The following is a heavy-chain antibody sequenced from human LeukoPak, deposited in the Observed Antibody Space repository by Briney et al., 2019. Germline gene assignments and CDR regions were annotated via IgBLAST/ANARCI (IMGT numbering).Heavy chain of an antibody. CDR2: INSDETST. CDR3: ATSTYCGGGSCYSRTFQY. CDR1: GFTFSSYW. Sequence: GGSLRLSCAASGFTFSSYWMHWVRQAPGKGLVWVSRINSDETSTSYADSVKGRFTISRDNAQKTLYLQMNSLRAEDTAVYYCATSTYCGGGSCYSRTFQYWGQGTLVTVSS. V-gene: IGHV3-74*01. J-gene: IGHJ4*02. D-gene: IGHD2-15*01.